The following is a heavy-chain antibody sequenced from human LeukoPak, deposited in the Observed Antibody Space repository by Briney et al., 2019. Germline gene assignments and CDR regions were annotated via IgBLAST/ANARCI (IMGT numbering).Heavy chain of an antibody. CDR2: RYDTGGT. V-gene: IGHV4-59*01. J-gene: IGHJ4*02. CDR1: GGSISSNY. Sequence: SETLSLTCTVSGGSISSNYWSWIRQPPGKGLEWIGCRYDTGGTNYNPSLQSRVTISVDTSKNQFSLKLTSVTAADTAVYYCARGFNTVTSYFDYWGQGTLVTVSS. D-gene: IGHD4-11*01. CDR3: ARGFNTVTSYFDY.